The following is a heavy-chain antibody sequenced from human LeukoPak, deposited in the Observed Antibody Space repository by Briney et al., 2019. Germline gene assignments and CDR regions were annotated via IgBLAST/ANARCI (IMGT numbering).Heavy chain of an antibody. J-gene: IGHJ3*02. Sequence: GGSLRLSCAASGFTFSNYGMNWVRQAPGKGLEWVSSISSSSSYIYYADSVKGRFTISRDNAKNSLYLQMNSLRAEDTAVYYCAKEATLYCSSTSCYNDAFDIWGQGTMVTVSS. CDR3: AKEATLYCSSTSCYNDAFDI. V-gene: IGHV3-21*01. D-gene: IGHD2-2*02. CDR1: GFTFSNYG. CDR2: ISSSSSYI.